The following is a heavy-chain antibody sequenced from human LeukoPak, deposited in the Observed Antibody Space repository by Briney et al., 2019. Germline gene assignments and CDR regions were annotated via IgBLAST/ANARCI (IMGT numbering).Heavy chain of an antibody. J-gene: IGHJ3*02. V-gene: IGHV3-7*01. CDR1: GCTFSSYW. D-gene: IGHD3-10*01. CDR2: IKQDGSEK. CDR3: ARKGSGVLLWFGELLLGAFDT. Sequence: GGSLTLSCAAYGCTFSSYWLSWIRQAPGKGLEWMANIKQDGSEKYYVDSVKGRFTISRDNAKNSLYLQMNSLRAEDTAVYYCARKGSGVLLWFGELLLGAFDTWGQGTMVTVSS.